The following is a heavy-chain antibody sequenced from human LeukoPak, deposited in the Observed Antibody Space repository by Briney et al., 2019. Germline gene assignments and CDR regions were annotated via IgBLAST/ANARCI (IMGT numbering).Heavy chain of an antibody. D-gene: IGHD2/OR15-2a*01. V-gene: IGHV3-15*01. CDR1: GLYFPELW. J-gene: IGHJ4*02. CDR2: IKSNVDGGTA. CDR3: ESDPRIQGGFTF. Sequence: PGGSLRLSCVVSGLYFPELWMSWVRLSPEKGLEWVGRIKSNVDGGTADYMTSVKGRFTISRDDSKYTLYLQLSSLKTEDTGIYFFESDPRIQGGFTFWGRGTLATV.